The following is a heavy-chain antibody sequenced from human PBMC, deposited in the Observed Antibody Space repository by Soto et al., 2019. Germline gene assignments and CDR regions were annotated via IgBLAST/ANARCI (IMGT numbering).Heavy chain of an antibody. CDR1: GFTFGDYA. V-gene: IGHV3-49*03. J-gene: IGHJ4*02. Sequence: LRLSCTASGFTFGDYAMSWFRQAPGKGLEWVSFIRSKASDGTTEYAASVKGRFTISRDDSKNTLYLQMNSLKTEVTAVYYCTTDRQYSPIDCWGQGTLVTVSS. D-gene: IGHD5-18*01. CDR2: IRSKASDGTT. CDR3: TTDRQYSPIDC.